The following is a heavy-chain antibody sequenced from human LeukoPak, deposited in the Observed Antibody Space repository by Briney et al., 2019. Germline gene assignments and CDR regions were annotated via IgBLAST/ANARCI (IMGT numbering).Heavy chain of an antibody. CDR2: IYSGGST. CDR1: GFTVSSNY. J-gene: IGHJ4*02. D-gene: IGHD4-11*01. V-gene: IGHV3-66*01. CDR3: TTDIVTTVRISVSY. Sequence: PGGSLRLSCAASGFTVSSNYMSWVRQAPGKGLEWVSVIYSGGSTYYADSVKGRFTISRDNSKNTLYLQMNSLRAEDTAVYYCTTDIVTTVRISVSYWGQGTLVTVSS.